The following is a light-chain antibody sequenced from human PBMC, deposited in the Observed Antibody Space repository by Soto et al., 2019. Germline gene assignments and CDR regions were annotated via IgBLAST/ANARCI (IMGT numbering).Light chain of an antibody. CDR1: QTISSW. CDR3: KQYNSYSWT. V-gene: IGKV1-5*03. J-gene: IGKJ1*01. CDR2: KAS. Sequence: DIQMTQSPSSLSASVGDRVTITCRASQTISSWLAWYQQKPGKAPKLLIYKASTLKSGVPSRFSGSGSGTEFTLTISSLQPDDFATYYCKQYNSYSWTFGQGTKVDI.